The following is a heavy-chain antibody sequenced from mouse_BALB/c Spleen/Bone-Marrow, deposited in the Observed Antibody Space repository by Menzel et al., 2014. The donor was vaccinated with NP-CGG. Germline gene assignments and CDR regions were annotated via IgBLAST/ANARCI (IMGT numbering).Heavy chain of an antibody. CDR3: ARHGSTRLLDY. Sequence: EVNVEESGAGLVKPGGSLKLFCAASGFTFSSYAMSWVRQTPEKRLEWVATISSGGSYTYYQDSVKGRFTISKDNSKDHMYLQSISLRSEDTYMYDCARHGSTRLLDYWGQGTTLTVSS. J-gene: IGHJ2*01. D-gene: IGHD2-14*01. CDR1: GFTFSSYA. CDR2: ISSGGSYT. V-gene: IGHV5-9-2*01.